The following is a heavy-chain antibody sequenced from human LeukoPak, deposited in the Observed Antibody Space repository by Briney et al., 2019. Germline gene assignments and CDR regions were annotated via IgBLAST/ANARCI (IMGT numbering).Heavy chain of an antibody. V-gene: IGHV4-31*03. CDR3: ARVLGIAEAGTGSPWFDS. CDR2: IYYSGST. J-gene: IGHJ5*01. Sequence: PSETLSPTCTVSGGSISSGGYYWSWIRQHPGKGLEWIGYIYYSGSTYYNPSLKSRVTISVDTSKNQFSLKLSSVTAADTAVYYCARVLGIAEAGTGSPWFDSWGQGPLVTVSS. D-gene: IGHD6-13*01. CDR1: GGSISSGGYY.